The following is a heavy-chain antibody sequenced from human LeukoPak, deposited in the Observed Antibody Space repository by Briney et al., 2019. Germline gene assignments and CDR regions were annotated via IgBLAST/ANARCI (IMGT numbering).Heavy chain of an antibody. CDR2: TYYRSKWYN. Sequence: SQTLSLTCAVSGDSVSSNSAAWNWIRQSPSRGLEWLGRTYYRSKWYNDYAVSVKSRITINPDTSKNQFSLQLNSVTAADTAVYYCARVGPSYYYDSSGYYYFDYWGQGTLVTVSS. CDR3: ARVGPSYYYDSSGYYYFDY. D-gene: IGHD3-22*01. CDR1: GDSVSSNSAA. V-gene: IGHV6-1*01. J-gene: IGHJ4*02.